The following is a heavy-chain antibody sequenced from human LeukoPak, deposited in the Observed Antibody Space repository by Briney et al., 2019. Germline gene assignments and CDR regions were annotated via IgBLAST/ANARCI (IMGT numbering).Heavy chain of an antibody. J-gene: IGHJ3*02. CDR2: ISYDGSNK. V-gene: IGHV3-30*04. D-gene: IGHD6-19*01. CDR3: ASRIAVRAFDI. Sequence: GGSLRLSCAASGFSFRSYAMYWVRQAPGKGLEWLALISYDGSNKYYADSVKGRFTISRDNSQNTLYLQMNSLRAEDTAVYYCASRIAVRAFDIWGQGTMVTVSS. CDR1: GFSFRSYA.